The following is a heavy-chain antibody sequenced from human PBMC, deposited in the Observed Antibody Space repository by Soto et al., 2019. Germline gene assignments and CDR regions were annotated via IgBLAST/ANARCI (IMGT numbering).Heavy chain of an antibody. CDR2: ISAYNGNT. CDR3: ARDLRTTGYYGMDV. V-gene: IGHV1-18*01. J-gene: IGHJ6*02. CDR1: GYTFTSYG. Sequence: ASVKVSCKASGYTFTSYGISWVRQAPGQGLEWMGWISAYNGNTNYAQKLQGRVTMTTDTSTSTAYMELRSLRSDDTAVYYCARDLRTTGYYGMDVWGQGTTVTVSS.